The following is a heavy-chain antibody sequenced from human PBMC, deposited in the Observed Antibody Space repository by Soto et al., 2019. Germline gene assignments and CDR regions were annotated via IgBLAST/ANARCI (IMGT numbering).Heavy chain of an antibody. CDR2: IDAYNGKT. Sequence: QVQLIQSGAEVKRPGASVQVSCKASGYAFSHFGISWVRLAPGQGLEWMGRIDAYNGKTNYAQKLQGRVTMTTDPSTSTVYMELRSLRSDDTAFYYCARDLDTSGSYYTDFWGQGTLVTVSS. D-gene: IGHD3-10*01. V-gene: IGHV1-18*01. J-gene: IGHJ4*02. CDR3: ARDLDTSGSYYTDF. CDR1: GYAFSHFG.